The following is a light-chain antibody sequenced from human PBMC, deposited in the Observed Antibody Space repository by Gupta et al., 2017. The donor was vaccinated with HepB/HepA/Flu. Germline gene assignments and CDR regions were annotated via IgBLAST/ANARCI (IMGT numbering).Light chain of an antibody. V-gene: IGLV1-47*01. CDR3: ASWDDSLSGHVV. J-gene: IGLJ2*01. Sequence: QSVLTYPPSASGTPGQGVITSCYGSSSNIGSNSVYWYQQPPGTAPKLLIYRNNQRPPAVPDRFPGSKSGTSDSLAISVPRSEDEADYYCASWDDSLSGHVVFGGGTKLTVL. CDR1: SSNIGSNS. CDR2: RNN.